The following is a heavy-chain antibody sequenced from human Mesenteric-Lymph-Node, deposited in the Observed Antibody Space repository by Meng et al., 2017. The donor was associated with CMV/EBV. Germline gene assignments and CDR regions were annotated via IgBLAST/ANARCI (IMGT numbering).Heavy chain of an antibody. V-gene: IGHV2-5*02. CDR2: IYWGDDK. J-gene: IGHJ2*01. D-gene: IGHD3-10*01. Sequence: SGFSRRSGGVGVGWKRQPPGKALEWLALIYWGDDKRYSPSLKSRLTITKDTSKNQVVLTMTNMDPVDTATYYCALTNYGSEKGYFDLWGRGTLVTVSS. CDR3: ALTNYGSEKGYFDL. CDR1: GFSRRSGGVG.